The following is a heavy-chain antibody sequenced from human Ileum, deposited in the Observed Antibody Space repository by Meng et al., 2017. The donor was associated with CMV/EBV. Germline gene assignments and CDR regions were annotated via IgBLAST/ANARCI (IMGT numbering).Heavy chain of an antibody. J-gene: IGHJ4*02. Sequence: SETLSLTCTVSNGSISSGDYSWSWIRQPPGKGLEWIGFIYYSGSTYYNPSLKSRVTISVDTSKNQFSLKLTSVTAADTAVYYCARVRDLFRYFDYWGQGTLVTVSS. CDR1: NGSISSGDYS. V-gene: IGHV4-30-4*08. CDR2: IYYSGST. CDR3: ARVRDLFRYFDY.